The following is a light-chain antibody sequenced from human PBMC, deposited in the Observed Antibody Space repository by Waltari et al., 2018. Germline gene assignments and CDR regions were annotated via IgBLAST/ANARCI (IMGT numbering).Light chain of an antibody. V-gene: IGLV2-23*01. CDR2: EGT. CDR3: CSYAGNTVWV. Sequence: QSSLPPPPSVSGSPRQSIPLSCTGTTSTFGSYALVSWYQQHPDKAPKLMVYEGTKRPPGISTRFSGAKSGNTASLTISGLQAEDEADYYCCSYAGNTVWVFGGGTKLTVL. J-gene: IGLJ3*02. CDR1: TSTFGSYAL.